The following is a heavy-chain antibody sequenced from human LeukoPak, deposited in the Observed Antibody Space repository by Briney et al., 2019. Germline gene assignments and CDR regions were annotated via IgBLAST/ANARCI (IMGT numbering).Heavy chain of an antibody. V-gene: IGHV4-59*01. D-gene: IGHD4-17*01. J-gene: IGHJ3*02. CDR3: ARYPLKTVPDAFDI. Sequence: SETLSLTCTVSGGSISSYYWSWIRQPPGKGLEWIGYIYYSGSTNYNPSLKSRVTISVDTSKNQFSLKLSSVTAADTAVYYCARYPLKTVPDAFDIWGQGTMVTVSS. CDR1: GGSISSYY. CDR2: IYYSGST.